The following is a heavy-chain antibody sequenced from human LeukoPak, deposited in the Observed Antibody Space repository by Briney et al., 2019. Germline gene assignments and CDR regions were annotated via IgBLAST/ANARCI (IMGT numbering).Heavy chain of an antibody. CDR2: MYYSGST. V-gene: IGHV4-30-4*01. CDR3: ARPYYYDSRIDP. Sequence: PSETLSLTCTVSGGSISSGDYYWSWIRQPPGKGLEWIAYMYYSGSTYYNPSLKSRVTMTADTSKNQLSLKLSSVTAADTAVYYCARPYYYDSRIDPWGQGILVTVSS. D-gene: IGHD3-22*01. CDR1: GGSISSGDYY. J-gene: IGHJ5*02.